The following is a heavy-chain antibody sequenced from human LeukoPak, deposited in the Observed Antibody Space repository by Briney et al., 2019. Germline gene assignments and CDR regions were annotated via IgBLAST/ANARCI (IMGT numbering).Heavy chain of an antibody. V-gene: IGHV1-18*04. CDR3: ARYCSRTSCIFGNDY. D-gene: IGHD2-2*01. Sequence: ASVKVSCKGSGYTFTSYGISWVRQAPGQGLEWMGWISAYNGNTNYAQKLQGRVTITTDTSTSTAYMELRSLRSDDTAVYYCARYCSRTSCIFGNDYWGQGTLVTVSS. CDR2: ISAYNGNT. J-gene: IGHJ4*02. CDR1: GYTFTSYG.